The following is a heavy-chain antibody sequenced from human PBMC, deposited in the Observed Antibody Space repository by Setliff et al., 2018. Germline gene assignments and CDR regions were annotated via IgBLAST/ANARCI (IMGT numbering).Heavy chain of an antibody. J-gene: IGHJ6*03. Sequence: SETLSLTCTVSDGSLSTYYWSWIRQPPGKGLEFIGYVYYNGTANYSPSLRSRLTISVDTSKNQFSLKLRSVTAADTAVYYCARAWGRRDYSYMDVWGRGTTVTVSS. CDR2: VYYNGTA. CDR3: ARAWGRRDYSYMDV. D-gene: IGHD7-27*01. V-gene: IGHV4-59*01. CDR1: DGSLSTYY.